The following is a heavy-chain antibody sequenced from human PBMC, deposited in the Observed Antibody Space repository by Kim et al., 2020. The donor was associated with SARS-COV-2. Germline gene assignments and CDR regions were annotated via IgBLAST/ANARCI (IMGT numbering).Heavy chain of an antibody. Sequence: SETLSRTCAVYGGFFSGYYWSWIRQPPGKGLEWIGEINHSGSTNYNPSLKSRVTISVDTPKNQFSLKLSSVTAADTAVYFCARGPRLMGFSSREDYCGQG. D-gene: IGHD6-13*01. CDR2: INHSGST. CDR3: ARGPRLMGFSSREDY. V-gene: IGHV4-34*01. J-gene: IGHJ4*02. CDR1: GGFFSGYY.